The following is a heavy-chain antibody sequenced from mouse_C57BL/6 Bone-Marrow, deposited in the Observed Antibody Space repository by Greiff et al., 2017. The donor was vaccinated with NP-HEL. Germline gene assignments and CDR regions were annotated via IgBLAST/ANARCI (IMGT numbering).Heavy chain of an antibody. D-gene: IGHD1-1*01. V-gene: IGHV1-81*01. CDR1: GYTFTSYG. Sequence: LQESGAELARPGASVKLSCKASGYTFTSYGISWVKQRTGQGLEWIGEIYPRSGNTYYNEKFKGKATLTADKSSSTAYMELRSLTSEDSAVYFCARWGSSNYWYFDVWGTGTTVTVSS. CDR2: IYPRSGNT. CDR3: ARWGSSNYWYFDV. J-gene: IGHJ1*03.